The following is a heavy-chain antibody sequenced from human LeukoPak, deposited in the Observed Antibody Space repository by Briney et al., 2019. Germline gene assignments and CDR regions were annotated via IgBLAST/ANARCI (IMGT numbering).Heavy chain of an antibody. V-gene: IGHV1-69*05. J-gene: IGHJ4*02. CDR1: GGTFSSYA. Sequence: EASVKVSCKASGGTFSSYAISWVRQAPGQGLEWMGGIIPIFGTANYAQKFQERVTITRDMSTSTAYMELSSLRSEDTAVYYCAADGEHTMMSGDYWGQGTLVTVSS. CDR3: AADGEHTMMSGDY. CDR2: IIPIFGTA. D-gene: IGHD3-22*01.